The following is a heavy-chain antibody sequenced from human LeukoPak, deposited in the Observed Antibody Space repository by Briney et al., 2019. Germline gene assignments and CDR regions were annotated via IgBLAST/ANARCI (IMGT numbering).Heavy chain of an antibody. J-gene: IGHJ6*03. CDR2: IYYSGST. D-gene: IGHD3-10*01. V-gene: IGHV4-39*07. Sequence: SETLSLTCTVSGGSISMSSYYWGWIRQPPGKGPEWIGSIYYSGSTYYNPSLKSRVTISVETSKTQFYLKLSSVTAEATAVYYCAREGDGWGSRSYYMDVWGKGTTVTVSS. CDR1: GGSISMSSYY. CDR3: AREGDGWGSRSYYMDV.